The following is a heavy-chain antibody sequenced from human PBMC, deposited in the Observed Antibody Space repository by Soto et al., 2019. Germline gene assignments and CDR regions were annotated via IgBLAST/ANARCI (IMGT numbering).Heavy chain of an antibody. D-gene: IGHD6-13*01. CDR2: IIPIFGTA. Sequence: GASVKVSCKASGGTFSSYAISWVRQAPGQGLEWMGGIIPIFGTANYAQKFQGRVTITADESTSTAYMELSSLRSEDTAVYYCARGVYSSSWRTAFDYWGQGTLVTVSS. CDR3: ARGVYSSSWRTAFDY. V-gene: IGHV1-69*13. J-gene: IGHJ4*02. CDR1: GGTFSSYA.